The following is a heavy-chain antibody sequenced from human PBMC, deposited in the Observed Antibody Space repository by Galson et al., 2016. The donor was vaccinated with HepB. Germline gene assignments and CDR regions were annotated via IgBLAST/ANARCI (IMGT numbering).Heavy chain of an antibody. CDR1: GASISGSY. CDR3: ARMVPYYFYL. V-gene: IGHV4-59*01. Sequence: ETLSLTCKVSGASISGSYWSWIRQSPGRGLEYIGHLNSGGSTQYSPSLKSRVTISVDKSKNQLSLRVTSVTAADAALYYCARMVPYYFYLWGQGTVVAVSS. CDR2: LNSGGST. D-gene: IGHD3-10*01. J-gene: IGHJ4*02.